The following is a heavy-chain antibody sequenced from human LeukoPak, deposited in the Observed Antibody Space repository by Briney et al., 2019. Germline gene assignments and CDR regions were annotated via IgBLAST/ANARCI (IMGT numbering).Heavy chain of an antibody. Sequence: ASVKVSCKASGYTFTSYGITWVRQATGQGLEWMGWMNPNSGNTGYAQKFQGRVTMTEDTSTDTAYMELSSLRSEDTAVYYCATFGNSDAFDIWGQGTMVTVSS. CDR3: ATFGNSDAFDI. CDR1: GYTFTSYG. D-gene: IGHD3-3*01. V-gene: IGHV1-8*02. CDR2: MNPNSGNT. J-gene: IGHJ3*02.